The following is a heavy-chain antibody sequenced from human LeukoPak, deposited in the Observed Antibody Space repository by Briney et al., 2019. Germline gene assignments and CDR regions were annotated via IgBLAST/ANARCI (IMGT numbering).Heavy chain of an antibody. CDR2: ISWNSGNI. J-gene: IGHJ4*02. D-gene: IGHD3-22*01. CDR1: GFTFDNYA. V-gene: IGHV3-9*03. CDR3: AKDISSGYYYPRFDY. Sequence: GRSLRLSCTASGFTFDNYAMHRVRQAPGKGLEWVSGISWNSGNIGYADSVKGRFTISRDNAKNSLYLQMNSLRAEDMALYYCAKDISSGYYYPRFDYWGQGTLVTVSS.